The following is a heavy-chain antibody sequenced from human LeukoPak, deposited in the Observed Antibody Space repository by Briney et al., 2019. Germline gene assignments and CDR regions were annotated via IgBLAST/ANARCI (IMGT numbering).Heavy chain of an antibody. CDR3: AREESGGYFDF. CDR2: INPSGTNT. J-gene: IGHJ4*02. V-gene: IGHV1-46*01. Sequence: GASVKVSCKASGYTFTCYYTHWVRQAPGQGLEWMGLINPSGTNTNYARKFRGRVTMTRDTFTSTVYMDLSSLRSEDTAMYFCAREESGGYFDFWGQGTLVTVSS. CDR1: GYTFTCYY. D-gene: IGHD2-8*02.